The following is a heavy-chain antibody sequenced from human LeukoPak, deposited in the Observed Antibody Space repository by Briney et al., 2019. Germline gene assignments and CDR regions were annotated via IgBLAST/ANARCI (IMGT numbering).Heavy chain of an antibody. CDR1: GFTFSSYW. CDR3: VRGNDYGGPHY. V-gene: IGHV3-74*01. D-gene: IGHD4-23*01. Sequence: GGSLRLSCAVSGFTFSSYWMHWVRQAPGKGLVWVSRIDRDGSRINYADSVKARFTISRDNGKNTLFLQMNSLRAEDAAVYYCVRGNDYGGPHYWGQGTLVTVSS. CDR2: IDRDGSRI. J-gene: IGHJ4*02.